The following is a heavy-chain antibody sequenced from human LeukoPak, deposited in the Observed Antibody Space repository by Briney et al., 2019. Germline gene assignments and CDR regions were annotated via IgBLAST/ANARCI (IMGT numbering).Heavy chain of an antibody. Sequence: ASVKVSCKASGYTFTGYYMHWVQQAPGKGLEWMGLVDPEDGETIYVEKFQGRVTITAYTSTDTAYMELSSLRSEDTAVYYCATVINSYGPPDYWGQGTLVTVSS. CDR1: GYTFTGYY. J-gene: IGHJ4*02. V-gene: IGHV1-69-2*01. CDR2: VDPEDGET. CDR3: ATVINSYGPPDY. D-gene: IGHD5-18*01.